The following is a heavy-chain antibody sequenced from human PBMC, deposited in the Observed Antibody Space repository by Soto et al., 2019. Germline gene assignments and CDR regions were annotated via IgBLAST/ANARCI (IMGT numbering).Heavy chain of an antibody. J-gene: IGHJ4*02. D-gene: IGHD5-18*01. CDR3: ARDLSRGYSYGSDY. Sequence: GGSLRLSCAASGFTFSSYGVHWVRQAPGKGLEWVAVIWYDGSNKYYADSVKGRFTISRDNSKNTLYLQMNSLRAEDTAVYYCARDLSRGYSYGSDYWGQGTLVTVSS. V-gene: IGHV3-33*01. CDR2: IWYDGSNK. CDR1: GFTFSSYG.